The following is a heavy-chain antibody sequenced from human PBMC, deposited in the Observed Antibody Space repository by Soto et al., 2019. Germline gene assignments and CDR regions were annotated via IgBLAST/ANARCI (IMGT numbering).Heavy chain of an antibody. Sequence: PGGSLRLSCAASGFTFSSYGMHWVRQAPGKGLEWVAVIWYDGSNKYYADSVKGRFTISRDNSKNTLYLQMNSLKASDTAMYYCARLETLYGSGVDYWGQGTLVTVSS. V-gene: IGHV3-33*01. CDR2: IWYDGSNK. J-gene: IGHJ4*02. D-gene: IGHD3-10*01. CDR3: ARLETLYGSGVDY. CDR1: GFTFSSYG.